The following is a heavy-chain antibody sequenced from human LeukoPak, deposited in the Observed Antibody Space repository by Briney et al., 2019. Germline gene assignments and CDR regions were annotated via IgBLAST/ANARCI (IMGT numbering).Heavy chain of an antibody. D-gene: IGHD1-26*01. J-gene: IGHJ6*03. V-gene: IGHV4-34*01. CDR1: GGSLSGYY. Sequence: PSETLSLTCAVYGGSLSGYYWTWVRQPPGKGLEWIGEINHSGGADYSPSLKSRVTISLDTSKNQFSLRLTSVTAADTAVYYCARLTWDLPPGGLYYNYYIDVWDKGATVTVSS. CDR3: ARLTWDLPPGGLYYNYYIDV. CDR2: INHSGGA.